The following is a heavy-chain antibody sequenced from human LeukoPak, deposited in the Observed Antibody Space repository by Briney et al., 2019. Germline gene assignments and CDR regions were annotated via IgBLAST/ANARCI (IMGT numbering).Heavy chain of an antibody. J-gene: IGHJ4*02. V-gene: IGHV3-11*04. CDR3: ARDLGPGDCVDY. CDR2: ISHTGGST. CDR1: GFTFSDYY. Sequence: GGSLRLSCAASGFTFSDYYMSWIRQAPGKGLEWVSYISHTGGSTYYADSVKGRFTISRDNAKKSLYLQMNSLRAEDTAVYYCARDLGPGDCVDYWGQGTLVTVSS. D-gene: IGHD2-21*02.